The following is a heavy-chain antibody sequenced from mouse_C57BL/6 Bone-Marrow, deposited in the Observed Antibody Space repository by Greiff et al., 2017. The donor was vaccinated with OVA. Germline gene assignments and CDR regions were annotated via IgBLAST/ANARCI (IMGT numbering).Heavy chain of an antibody. CDR2: INYDGSST. D-gene: IGHD2-3*01. V-gene: IGHV5-16*01. CDR3: ARDDDGFAY. CDR1: GFTFSDYY. J-gene: IGHJ3*01. Sequence: EVQLVESEGGLVQPGSSMKLSCTASGFTFSDYYMAWVRQVPEKGLEWVANINYDGSSTYYLDSLKSRFIISRDNAKNILYLQMSSLKSEDTATYYCARDDDGFAYWGQGTLVTVSA.